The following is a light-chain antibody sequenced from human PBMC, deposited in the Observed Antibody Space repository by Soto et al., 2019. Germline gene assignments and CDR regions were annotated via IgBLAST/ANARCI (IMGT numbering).Light chain of an antibody. CDR3: SSYGGSNNLI. CDR2: EVS. Sequence: QSALTKPPSASGSPGQSVTISCTGTSSDVGGYNYVSWYQQHPGKAPKLMIYEVSKRPSGVPDRFSGSKSGNTASLPVSGLQAEDEADYYCSSYGGSNNLIFGGGTKVTVL. J-gene: IGLJ2*01. V-gene: IGLV2-8*01. CDR1: SSDVGGYNY.